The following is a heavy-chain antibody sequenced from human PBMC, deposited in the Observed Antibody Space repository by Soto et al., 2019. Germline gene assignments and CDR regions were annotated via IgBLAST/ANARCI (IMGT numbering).Heavy chain of an antibody. CDR1: GGTFSSYT. J-gene: IGHJ6*02. D-gene: IGHD5-18*01. Sequence: QVQLVQSGAEVKKPGSSVKVSCKASGGTFSSYTINWVRQAPGQGLEWMGGIIPIFGTANYAQKFQGRVTITADESTSTASMALSSLRSDDTDMYYCAKDLDTATAMMAVWGQGTTVTVSS. V-gene: IGHV1-69*01. CDR2: IIPIFGTA. CDR3: AKDLDTATAMMAV.